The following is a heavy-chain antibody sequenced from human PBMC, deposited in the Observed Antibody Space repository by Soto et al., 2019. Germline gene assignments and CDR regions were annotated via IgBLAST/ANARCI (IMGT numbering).Heavy chain of an antibody. V-gene: IGHV4-31*03. J-gene: IGHJ5*02. CDR1: GGSISSGGYY. CDR3: ARAVTP. CDR2: IYYSGST. Sequence: QVQLQEAGPGLVKPSQTLSLTCTVSGGSISSGGYYWNWIRQHPGKGLEWIGYIYYSGSTYYNPSLKRRVTLTVDTSKNLSSLKLSSVTGANTGVYYCARAVTPWGQGTLVTVSS. D-gene: IGHD3-10*01.